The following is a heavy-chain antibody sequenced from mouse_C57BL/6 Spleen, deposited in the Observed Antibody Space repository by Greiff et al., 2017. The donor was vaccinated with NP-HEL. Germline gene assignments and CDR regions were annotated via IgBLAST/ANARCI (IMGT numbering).Heavy chain of an antibody. J-gene: IGHJ2*01. CDR3: ARRDYGYFDY. Sequence: QVQLQQPGAELVKPGASVKLSCKASGYTFTSYWMQWVKQRPGQGLEWIGEIDPSDSYTNYNQKFKGKATLTVDTSSSTAYMQLSSLTSEDSAVYYCARRDYGYFDYWGQGTTLTVSS. CDR2: IDPSDSYT. D-gene: IGHD1-1*01. CDR1: GYTFTSYW. V-gene: IGHV1-50*01.